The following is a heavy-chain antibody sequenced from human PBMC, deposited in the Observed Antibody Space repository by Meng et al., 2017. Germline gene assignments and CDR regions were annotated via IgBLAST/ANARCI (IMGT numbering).Heavy chain of an antibody. CDR3: AHRRGDSREGWFDP. D-gene: IGHD2-21*02. Sequence: QITLKESGPTLLKPPQTLTLTCHFSGFSLSTSGVGVGWIRQPPGKALEWLALIYWDDDKRYSPSLKSRLTITKDTSKNQVVLTMTNMDPVDTATYYCAHRRGDSREGWFDPWGQGTLVTVSS. CDR2: IYWDDDK. CDR1: GFSLSTSGVG. J-gene: IGHJ5*02. V-gene: IGHV2-5*02.